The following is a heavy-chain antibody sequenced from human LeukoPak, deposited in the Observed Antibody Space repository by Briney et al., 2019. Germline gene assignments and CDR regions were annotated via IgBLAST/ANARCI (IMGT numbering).Heavy chain of an antibody. CDR3: ARRSGSSWSRWGNWFDP. Sequence: SETLSLTCTVSGGSISSSSYYWGWIRQPPGKGLEWIGSIYYSGSTYYNPSLKSRVTISVDTSKNQFSLKLSSVTAADTAVYYCARRSGSSWSRWGNWFDPWGQGTLVTVSS. V-gene: IGHV4-39*07. J-gene: IGHJ5*02. CDR1: GGSISSSSYY. CDR2: IYYSGST. D-gene: IGHD6-13*01.